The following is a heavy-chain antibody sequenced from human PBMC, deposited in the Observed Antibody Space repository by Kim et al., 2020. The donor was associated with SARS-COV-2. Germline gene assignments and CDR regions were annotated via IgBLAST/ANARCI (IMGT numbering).Heavy chain of an antibody. J-gene: IGHJ4*02. D-gene: IGHD3-9*01. CDR3: TTDLLYDILTHPSPAPFDY. CDR1: GFTFSNAW. Sequence: GGSLRLSCAASGFTFSNAWMSWVRQAPGKGLEWVGRIKSKTDGGTTDYAAPVKGRFTISRDDSKNTLYLQMNSLKTEDTAVYYCTTDLLYDILTHPSPAPFDYWGQGTLVTVSS. CDR2: IKSKTDGGTT. V-gene: IGHV3-15*01.